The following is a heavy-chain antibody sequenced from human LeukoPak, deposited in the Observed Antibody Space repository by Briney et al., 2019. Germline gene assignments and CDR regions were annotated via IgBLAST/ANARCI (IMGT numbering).Heavy chain of an antibody. V-gene: IGHV4-4*07. CDR3: ARCRGGWYFFDW. Sequence: SETLSLTCTVSGVSISSHYWSWIRQPAGKGLEWIGRLYTSGSTNHNPSLKSRVTMSVDTSKNQFSLKLSSVTAADTAVYYCARCRGGWYFFDWWGQGALVTVSP. CDR2: LYTSGST. CDR1: GVSISSHY. J-gene: IGHJ4*02.